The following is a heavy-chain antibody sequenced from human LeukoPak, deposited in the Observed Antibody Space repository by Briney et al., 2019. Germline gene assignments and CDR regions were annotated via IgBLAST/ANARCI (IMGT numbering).Heavy chain of an antibody. CDR1: GFSFSIHD. CDR3: ASPGVLGTHYFDY. D-gene: IGHD1-1*01. V-gene: IGHV3-21*01. J-gene: IGHJ4*02. CDR2: ISSSSSYI. Sequence: GGSLRLSCAASGFSFSIHDMTWVRQAPGRGLEWVSSISSSSSYIYYADSVKGRFTISRDNAKNSLYLQMNSLRAEDTAVYYCASPGVLGTHYFDYWGQGTLVTVSS.